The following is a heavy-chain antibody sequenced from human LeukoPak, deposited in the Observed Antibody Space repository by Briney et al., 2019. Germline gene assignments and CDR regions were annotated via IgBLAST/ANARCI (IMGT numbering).Heavy chain of an antibody. D-gene: IGHD3/OR15-3a*01. CDR2: INHSENT. CDR3: ARHLRWRTSFSPFDY. J-gene: IGHJ4*02. V-gene: IGHV4-34*01. CDR1: GGSFSGYY. Sequence: PSETLSLTCAVYGGSFSGYYWSWIRQPLGKGLEWIGEINHSENTDYNPSLKSRVTISVDTSKNQLSLKLSSVTAADTAMYYCARHLRWRTSFSPFDYWGQGTLVTVSS.